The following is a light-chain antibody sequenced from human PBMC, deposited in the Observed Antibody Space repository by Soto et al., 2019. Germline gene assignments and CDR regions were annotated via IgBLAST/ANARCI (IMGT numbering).Light chain of an antibody. CDR2: GAS. CDR3: QQDYNLPPFT. V-gene: IGKV3D-7*01. Sequence: PGERVPLSCRASQSVSSSYLTWYQQKPGQAPRLLIYGASTRATGIPARFSGSGSGTDFTLTISSLQPEDFAVYYCQQDYNLPPFTFGPGTKVDI. J-gene: IGKJ3*01. CDR1: QSVSSSY.